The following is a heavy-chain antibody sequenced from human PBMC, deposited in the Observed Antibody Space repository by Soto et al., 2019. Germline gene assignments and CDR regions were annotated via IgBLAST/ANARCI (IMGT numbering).Heavy chain of an antibody. D-gene: IGHD2-21*02. V-gene: IGHV1-69*01. CDR2: IIPLFGTP. J-gene: IGHJ5*01. CDR3: ERASPVICGGDPCYRLDSSFDS. Sequence: QVQLVQSGAEVRKPGSSLRVSCKSSGATFSTTGISWVRQAPGQGLEWMGGIIPLFGTPKYARKFQGRVSITAADSINTVYRVLNSLRPDDAAVYYFERASPVICGGDPCYRLDSSFDSWGQGSLGIVSS. CDR1: GATFSTTG.